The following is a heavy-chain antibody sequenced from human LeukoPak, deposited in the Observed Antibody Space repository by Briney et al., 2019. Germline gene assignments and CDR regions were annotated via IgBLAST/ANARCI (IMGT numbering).Heavy chain of an antibody. CDR3: ARDGVVKANNDAFDI. CDR2: MSYDEHVK. V-gene: IGHV3-30*04. D-gene: IGHD3-3*01. J-gene: IGHJ3*02. CDR1: GFTLNNYA. Sequence: PGGSLRLSCAASGFTLNNYALHWVRQAPGEGLERVAVMSYDEHVKSYADFVKGRFTISRDNAENTLFLQMDSLRVEDTAMYYCARDGVVKANNDAFDIWGQGTMVTVSP.